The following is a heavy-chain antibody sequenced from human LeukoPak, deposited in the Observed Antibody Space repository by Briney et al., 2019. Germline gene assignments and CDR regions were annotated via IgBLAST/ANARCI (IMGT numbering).Heavy chain of an antibody. CDR1: GVYISSYY. CDR3: ARQSSGYEQDY. V-gene: IGHV4-59*08. D-gene: IGHD5-12*01. CDR2: IYYSGST. Sequence: PSETLSLTWTVSGVYISSYYWSLIRQPPGKGLEWIGNIYYSGSTNYNPSLKSRVTISVDTSKNQFSLKLSSVTAADTAVYYCARQSSGYEQDYWGQGTLVTVSS. J-gene: IGHJ4*02.